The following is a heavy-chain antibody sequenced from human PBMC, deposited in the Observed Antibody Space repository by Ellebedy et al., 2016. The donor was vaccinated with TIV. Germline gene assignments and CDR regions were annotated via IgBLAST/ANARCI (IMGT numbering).Heavy chain of an antibody. D-gene: IGHD6-19*01. V-gene: IGHV4-39*01. CDR1: GGSISSSSYY. J-gene: IGHJ5*02. Sequence: MPSETLSLTCTVSGGSISSSSYYWGWIRQPPGKGLEWIGSIYYSGSTYYNPSLKSRVTISVDTSKNQFSLKLSSVTAADTAVYYCARVPVGRPRIAVAPFDPWGQGTLVTVSS. CDR3: ARVPVGRPRIAVAPFDP. CDR2: IYYSGST.